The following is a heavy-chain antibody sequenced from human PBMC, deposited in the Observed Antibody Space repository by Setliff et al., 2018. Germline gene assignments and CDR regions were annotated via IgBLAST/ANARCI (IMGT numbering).Heavy chain of an antibody. V-gene: IGHV3-9*01. CDR2: LHGNTDAI. CDR3: VAVRWNYPTV. CDR1: GFIFGDYV. J-gene: IGHJ4*02. D-gene: IGHD1-7*01. Sequence: SLRLSCVTSGFIFGDYVMHWVRQRPGEGLEWVAGLHGNTDAITYADSMKGRFTISRDDAKTSLYLEIRSLRAEDAALYYCVAVRWNYPTVWGQGTLVTAPQ.